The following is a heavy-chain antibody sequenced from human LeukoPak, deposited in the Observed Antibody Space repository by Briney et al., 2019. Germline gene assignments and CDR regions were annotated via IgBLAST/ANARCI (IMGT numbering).Heavy chain of an antibody. Sequence: SETLSLTCTVSGGSIGSGDYYWSWIRQPPGKGLEWIGYIYYSGSTYYNPSLKSRVTISVDTSKNQFSLKLSSVTAADTAVYYCARDAPVSGYMDVWGKGTTVTVSS. CDR1: GGSIGSGDYY. V-gene: IGHV4-30-4*08. CDR3: ARDAPVSGYMDV. CDR2: IYYSGST. D-gene: IGHD3-10*01. J-gene: IGHJ6*03.